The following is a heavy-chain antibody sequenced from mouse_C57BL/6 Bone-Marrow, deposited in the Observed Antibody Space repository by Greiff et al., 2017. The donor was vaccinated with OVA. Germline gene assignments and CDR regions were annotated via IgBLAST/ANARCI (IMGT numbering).Heavy chain of an antibody. CDR2: IYPRDGST. CDR1: GYTFTDHT. Sequence: VQLVESDAELVKPGASVKLSCKVSGYTFTDHTIHWMKQRPEQGLEWIGYIYPRDGSTKYNEKFKGKATLTADKSSSTAYMQLNSLTSEDSAVYFCAREDYGRSPFAYWGQGTLVTVSA. CDR3: AREDYGRSPFAY. J-gene: IGHJ3*01. V-gene: IGHV1-78*01. D-gene: IGHD1-1*01.